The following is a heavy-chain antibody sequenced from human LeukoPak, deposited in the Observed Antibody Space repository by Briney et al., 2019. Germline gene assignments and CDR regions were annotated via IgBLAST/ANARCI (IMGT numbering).Heavy chain of an antibody. D-gene: IGHD3-22*01. J-gene: IGHJ3*02. V-gene: IGHV3-33*01. CDR2: IWYDGSNK. Sequence: GGSLRLSCAASGFTFGSYGMHWVRQAPGKGLEWVAVIWYDGSNKYYADSVKGRFTISRDNSKNTLYLQMNSLRAEDTAVYYCARAYYYDSSGYYFPSDAFDIWGQGTMVTVSS. CDR3: ARAYYYDSSGYYFPSDAFDI. CDR1: GFTFGSYG.